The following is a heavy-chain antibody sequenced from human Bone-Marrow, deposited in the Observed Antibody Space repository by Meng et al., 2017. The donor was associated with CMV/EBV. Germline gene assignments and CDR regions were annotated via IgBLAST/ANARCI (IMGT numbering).Heavy chain of an antibody. CDR3: ANGYCSSTSCSGFVY. V-gene: IGHV1-2*02. CDR2: INPNSGGT. CDR1: GYTFTGYY. Sequence: ASVKVSCKASGYTFTGYYMHWVRQAPGQGLEWMGWINPNSGGTNYAQKFQGRVTMTRDTSISTAYMELSRLRSDDTAVYYCANGYCSSTSCSGFVYWGQGTLVTVSS. J-gene: IGHJ1*01. D-gene: IGHD2-2*01.